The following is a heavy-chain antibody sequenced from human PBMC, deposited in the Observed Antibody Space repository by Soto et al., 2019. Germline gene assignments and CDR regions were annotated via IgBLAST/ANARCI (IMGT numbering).Heavy chain of an antibody. D-gene: IGHD3-16*02. CDR3: ARDPHYRGPRFDP. CDR1: GFTFSSYA. Sequence: GGSLRLSCAASGFTFSSYAMSWVRQAPGKGLVWVSSISSSSSYIYYADSVKGRFSISRDNAKNSLYLQMNSLRAEDTAVYYCARDPHYRGPRFDPWGQGTLVTVSS. CDR2: ISSSSSYI. V-gene: IGHV3-21*01. J-gene: IGHJ5*02.